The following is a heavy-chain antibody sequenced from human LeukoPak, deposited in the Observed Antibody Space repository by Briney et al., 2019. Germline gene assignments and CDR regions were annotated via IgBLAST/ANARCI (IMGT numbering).Heavy chain of an antibody. J-gene: IGHJ2*01. Sequence: PSETLSLTCAVYGGSFSGYYWSWIRQPPGKGLEWIGEINHSGSTNYNPSLKSRVTISVDTSKNQFSLKLSSVTAADTAVYYCARSLRRYSSSSHWYFDLWGRGTLVTVSS. CDR2: INHSGST. V-gene: IGHV4-34*01. CDR3: ARSLRRYSSSSHWYFDL. CDR1: GGSFSGYY. D-gene: IGHD6-6*01.